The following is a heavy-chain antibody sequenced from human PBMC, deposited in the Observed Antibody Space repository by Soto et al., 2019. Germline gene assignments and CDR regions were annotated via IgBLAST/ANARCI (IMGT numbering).Heavy chain of an antibody. J-gene: IGHJ5*02. V-gene: IGHV4-34*01. CDR2: INHSGST. CDR3: ARGEGIAAAGSPKRRWFDP. Sequence: SETLSLTCAVYGGSFSGYYWSWIRQPPGKGLEWIGEINHSGSTNYDPSLKSRVTISVDTSKNQFSLKLSSVTAADTAVYYCARGEGIAAAGSPKRRWFDPWGQGTLVTVSS. CDR1: GGSFSGYY. D-gene: IGHD6-13*01.